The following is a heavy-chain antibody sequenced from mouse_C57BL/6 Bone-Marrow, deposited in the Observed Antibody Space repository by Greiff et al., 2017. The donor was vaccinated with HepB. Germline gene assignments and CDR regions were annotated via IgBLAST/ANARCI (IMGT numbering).Heavy chain of an antibody. Sequence: VQLQQPGAELVKPGASVKLSCKASGYTFTSYWMQWVKQRPGQGLEWIGEIDPSDSYTNYNRKFKGKATITADTSSNTAYLQLSSLTSEDTAVYYCAYYYGSSSYFDYWGQGTTLTVSS. CDR3: AYYYGSSSYFDY. V-gene: IGHV1-50*01. CDR1: GYTFTSYW. CDR2: IDPSDSYT. D-gene: IGHD1-1*01. J-gene: IGHJ2*01.